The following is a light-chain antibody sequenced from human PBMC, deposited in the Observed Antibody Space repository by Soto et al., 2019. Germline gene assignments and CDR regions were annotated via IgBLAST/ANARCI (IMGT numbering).Light chain of an antibody. Sequence: EIVMTQSPATLSVSPGERATLSCRASQSVSSNLAWYQQKPGQAPRLLIYGASTRATGIPARFSGSGSGTEFTLTISSLQSEDFAVYYCQQYNNWPPIITFGQGTRLEIK. CDR2: GAS. CDR1: QSVSSN. CDR3: QQYNNWPPIIT. J-gene: IGKJ5*01. V-gene: IGKV3-15*01.